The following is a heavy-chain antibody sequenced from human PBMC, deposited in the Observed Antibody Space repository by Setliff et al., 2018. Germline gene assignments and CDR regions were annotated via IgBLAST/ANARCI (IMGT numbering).Heavy chain of an antibody. CDR2: IYIGGSA. Sequence: SETLSLTCTVSGGSISSYYWSWIRQPAGKGLEWIGHIYIGGSANYNPSLKSRVTISVDTSKNQFSLKLSSVTAADTAVYYCARGRYDFDYWGQGTLVTVSS. J-gene: IGHJ4*02. CDR3: ARGRYDFDY. D-gene: IGHD1-1*01. CDR1: GGSISSYY. V-gene: IGHV4-4*07.